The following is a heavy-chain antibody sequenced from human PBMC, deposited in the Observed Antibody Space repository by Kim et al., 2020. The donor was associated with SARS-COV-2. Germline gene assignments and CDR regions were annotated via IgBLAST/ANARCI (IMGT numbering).Heavy chain of an antibody. D-gene: IGHD6-13*01. Sequence: GTTTYNPPLKSQVTISVDTSKNQFFLKLSSLTSADTAVYYCATIAAAGTLWGQGTLVTVSS. V-gene: IGHV4-59*01. CDR2: GTT. CDR3: ATIAAAGTL. J-gene: IGHJ4*02.